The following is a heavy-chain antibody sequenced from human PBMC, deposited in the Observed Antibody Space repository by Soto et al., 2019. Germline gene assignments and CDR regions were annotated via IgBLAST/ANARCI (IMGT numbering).Heavy chain of an antibody. CDR2: IYYSGST. CDR3: ARDSGYSYGFTENYYYGMDV. V-gene: IGHV4-31*03. D-gene: IGHD5-18*01. Sequence: PSETLSLTCTVSGGSISSSSYYWSWIRQHPGKGLEWIGYIYYSGSTYYNPSLKSRVTISVDTSKNQFSLKLSSVTAADTAVYYCARDSGYSYGFTENYYYGMDVWGQGTTVTVSS. CDR1: GGSISSSSYY. J-gene: IGHJ6*02.